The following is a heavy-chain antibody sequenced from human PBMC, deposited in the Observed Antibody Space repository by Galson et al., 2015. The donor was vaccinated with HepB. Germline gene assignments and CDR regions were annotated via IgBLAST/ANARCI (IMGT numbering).Heavy chain of an antibody. CDR2: ISSSSII. Sequence: SLRLSCAASGFTFNNYVMNWVRQAPGKGLEWVSYISSSSIIYYADSVRGRFTISRDNAKNSLYLQMNSLRAEDSSVYYCARGEGYCSGGSCYYDYWGQGTLVTASS. J-gene: IGHJ4*02. V-gene: IGHV3-48*01. D-gene: IGHD2-15*01. CDR3: ARGEGYCSGGSCYYDY. CDR1: GFTFNNYV.